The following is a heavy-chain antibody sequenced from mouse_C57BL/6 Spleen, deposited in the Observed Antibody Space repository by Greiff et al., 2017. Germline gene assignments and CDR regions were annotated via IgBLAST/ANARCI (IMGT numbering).Heavy chain of an antibody. CDR1: GYTFTSYG. CDR2: IYPRSGNT. D-gene: IGHD1-1*01. J-gene: IGHJ2*01. V-gene: IGHV1-81*01. CDR3: ARSVTYYGSSYPDY. Sequence: LVESGAELARPGASVKLSCKASGYTFTSYGISWVKQRTGQGLEWIGEIYPRSGNTYYNEKFKGKATLTADKSSSTAYMELRSLTSEDSAVYFCARSVTYYGSSYPDYWGQGTTLTVSS.